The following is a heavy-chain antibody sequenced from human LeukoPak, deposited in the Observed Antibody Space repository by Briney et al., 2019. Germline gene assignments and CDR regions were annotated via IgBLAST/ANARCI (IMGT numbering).Heavy chain of an antibody. Sequence: GGSLRLSCVASGFTFGHNAMAWVRQAPGKRLEWVSALSGSGGDTFYADSVKGRFTISRDNSKNTLYLQLSSLRPDDTAVYYCAIGAPSSSSIFDFWGPGTLVTVSS. D-gene: IGHD6-6*01. CDR2: LSGSGGDT. CDR1: GFTFGHNA. J-gene: IGHJ4*02. CDR3: AIGAPSSSSIFDF. V-gene: IGHV3-23*01.